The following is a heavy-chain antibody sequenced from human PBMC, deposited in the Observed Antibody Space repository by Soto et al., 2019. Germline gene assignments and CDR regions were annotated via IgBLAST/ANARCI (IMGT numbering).Heavy chain of an antibody. J-gene: IGHJ6*02. CDR2: IIPIFGTA. CDR1: GGTFSSYA. V-gene: IGHV1-69*13. D-gene: IGHD6-13*01. CDR3: ARCWIAAADDYYYYGMDV. Sequence: SVKVSCKASGGTFSSYAISWVRQAPGQGLEWMGGIIPIFGTANYAQKIQGRVTITADESTSTAYMELSSLRSEDTAVYYFARCWIAAADDYYYYGMDVWGQGTTVTVSS.